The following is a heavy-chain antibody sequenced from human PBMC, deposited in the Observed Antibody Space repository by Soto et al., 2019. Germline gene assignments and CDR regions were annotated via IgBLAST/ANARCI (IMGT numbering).Heavy chain of an antibody. CDR1: GFTFSSYA. J-gene: IGHJ6*02. CDR2: ISGSGGST. V-gene: IGHV3-23*01. Sequence: EVQLLESGGGLVQPGGSLRLSCAASGFTFSSYAMSWVRQAPGKGLEWVSAISGSGGSTYYADSVKGRFTISRDNSKNTLYLQMNSLRAEDTAVYYCAKDQEVHSRFGELLRGYGMDVWGQGTTVTVSS. CDR3: AKDQEVHSRFGELLRGYGMDV. D-gene: IGHD1-26*01.